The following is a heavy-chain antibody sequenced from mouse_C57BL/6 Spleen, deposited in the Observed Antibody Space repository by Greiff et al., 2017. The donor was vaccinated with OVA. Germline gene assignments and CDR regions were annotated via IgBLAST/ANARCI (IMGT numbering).Heavy chain of an antibody. J-gene: IGHJ2*01. Sequence: EVQVVESGGGLVKPGGSLKLSCAASGFTFSSYAMSWVRQTPEKRLEWVATISDGGSYTYYPDNVKGRFTISRDNAKNNLYLQMSHLKSEDTAMYYCARDRGEGYWGQGTTLTVSS. CDR2: ISDGGSYT. CDR1: GFTFSSYA. V-gene: IGHV5-4*01. CDR3: ARDRGEGY. D-gene: IGHD2-13*01.